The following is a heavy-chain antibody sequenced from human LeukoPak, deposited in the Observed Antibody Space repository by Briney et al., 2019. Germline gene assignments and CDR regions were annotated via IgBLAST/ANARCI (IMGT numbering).Heavy chain of an antibody. V-gene: IGHV1-2*02. CDR2: INPNSGGT. CDR1: GYTFTGYY. J-gene: IGHJ6*02. D-gene: IGHD2-2*01. Sequence: ASVKVSCKASGYTFTGYYMHWVRQAPGQGLEWMGWINPNSGGTNYAQKFQGRVTMTRDTSISTAYMELSRLGSDDTAVYYCARTDYQLPAYYYGMDVWGQGTTVTVSS. CDR3: ARTDYQLPAYYYGMDV.